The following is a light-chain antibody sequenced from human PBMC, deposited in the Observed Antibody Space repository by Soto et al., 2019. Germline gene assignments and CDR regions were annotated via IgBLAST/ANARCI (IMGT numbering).Light chain of an antibody. CDR3: SSFTSSVTYV. CDR1: SSDVGGHNS. CDR2: DVS. Sequence: QSALTQPASVSGSPGQSITISCTGTSSDVGGHNSVSWYRQDPGKAPKLMIYDVSNRPSGVSDRFSGSKSGNTASLTISGLKIEDEADYYCSSFTSSVTYVFGTGTQLTVL. J-gene: IGLJ1*01. V-gene: IGLV2-14*01.